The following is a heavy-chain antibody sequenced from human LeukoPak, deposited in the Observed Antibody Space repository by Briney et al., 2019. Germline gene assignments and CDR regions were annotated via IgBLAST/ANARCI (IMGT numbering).Heavy chain of an antibody. CDR2: ISYDGSNK. J-gene: IGHJ3*02. V-gene: IGHV3-30*18. Sequence: PGRSLRLSCVASGFTFSSYGMHGVRQAPGKGLEWVAVISYDGSNKYYADSVKGRFTISRDNSKNTLYLQMNSLRAEDTAVYYCAKGEAERIVGATTAFDIWGQGTMVTVSS. CDR3: AKGEAERIVGATTAFDI. CDR1: GFTFSSYG. D-gene: IGHD1-26*01.